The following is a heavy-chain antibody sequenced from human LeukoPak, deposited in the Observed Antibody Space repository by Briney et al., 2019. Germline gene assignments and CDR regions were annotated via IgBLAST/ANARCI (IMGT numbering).Heavy chain of an antibody. CDR2: ILYSGTT. J-gene: IGHJ3*02. CDR1: GGSISSGGYY. Sequence: SETLSLTCTVSGGSISSGGYYWSWIRQPPGKGLEWIAYILYSGTTYNNPSLKSRLTISMNTSKNQFSLTLSSVTAADTAVYYCARADPGDAFDIWGQGTMVTVSS. V-gene: IGHV4-30-4*08. CDR3: ARADPGDAFDI.